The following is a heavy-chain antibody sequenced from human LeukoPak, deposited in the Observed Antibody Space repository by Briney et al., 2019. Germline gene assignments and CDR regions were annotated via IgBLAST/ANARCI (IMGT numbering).Heavy chain of an antibody. CDR2: IYSGGST. Sequence: PGGSLRLSCAASGFTVSNYYMSWVRQAPGKGLEWVSVIYSGGSTYYADSVKGRFTISRDNSKNTLYLQMNSLRAGDTAVYYCAMGYSSGWYGGHWGQGTLATVSS. CDR3: AMGYSSGWYGGH. V-gene: IGHV3-53*01. J-gene: IGHJ4*02. D-gene: IGHD6-19*01. CDR1: GFTVSNYY.